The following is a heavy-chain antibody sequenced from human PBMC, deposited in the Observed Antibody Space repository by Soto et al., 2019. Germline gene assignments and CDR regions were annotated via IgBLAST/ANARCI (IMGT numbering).Heavy chain of an antibody. CDR3: ASTDSGWPTFEAY. J-gene: IGHJ4*02. CDR1: GDSISRTKW. D-gene: IGHD6-19*01. V-gene: IGHV4-4*02. Sequence: PSETLSLTCDVSGDSISRTKWWSWVRQPPGKGLEWIGEIYHAGNTNYNPSLKSGLTISVDKSKNQFSLKLSSVTAADTAVYYCASTDSGWPTFEAYWGRGTLVTVSS. CDR2: IYHAGNT.